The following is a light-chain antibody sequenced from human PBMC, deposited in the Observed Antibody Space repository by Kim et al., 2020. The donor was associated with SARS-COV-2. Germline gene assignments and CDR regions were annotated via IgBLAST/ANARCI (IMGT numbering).Light chain of an antibody. CDR3: QAWDSSTVV. CDR1: KLGDKY. Sequence: VSPGQPARITCSGDKLGDKYACWYQQKPGQSPVLVIYQDTKRPSGIPERFSGSNSGNTATLTISGTQAMDEADYYCQAWDSSTVVFGGGTQLTVL. V-gene: IGLV3-1*01. J-gene: IGLJ2*01. CDR2: QDT.